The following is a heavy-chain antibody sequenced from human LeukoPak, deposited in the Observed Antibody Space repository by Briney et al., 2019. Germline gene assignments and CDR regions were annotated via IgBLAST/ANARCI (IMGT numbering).Heavy chain of an antibody. CDR2: ISYDGSNK. J-gene: IGHJ4*02. D-gene: IGHD5-18*01. CDR3: AKGVGDTAMVSAFDY. Sequence: GGSLRLSCAASGFTFSSYGMHWVRQAPGKGLEWVAVISYDGSNKYYADSVKGRFTISRDNSKNTLYLQMNSPRAEDTAVYYCAKGVGDTAMVSAFDYWGQGTLVTVSS. CDR1: GFTFSSYG. V-gene: IGHV3-30*18.